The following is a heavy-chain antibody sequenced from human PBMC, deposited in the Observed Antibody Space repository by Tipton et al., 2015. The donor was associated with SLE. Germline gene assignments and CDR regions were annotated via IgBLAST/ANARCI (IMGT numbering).Heavy chain of an antibody. V-gene: IGHV4-39*07. Sequence: TLSLTCSVSGGSISSSSCYWGWIRQPPGKGLEWIGSIYYSGYSYYSPSLKSRVTISVDTSKNQFSLKLSSVTAADTAVYYCARLPSIHSGGYYYGMDVWGQGTTVTVSS. CDR2: IYYSGYS. CDR3: ARLPSIHSGGYYYGMDV. D-gene: IGHD3-22*01. CDR1: GGSISSSSCY. J-gene: IGHJ6*02.